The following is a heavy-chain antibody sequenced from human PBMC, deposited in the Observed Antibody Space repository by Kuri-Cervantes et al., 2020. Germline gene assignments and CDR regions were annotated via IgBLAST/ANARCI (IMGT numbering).Heavy chain of an antibody. V-gene: IGHV4-39*01. CDR3: ARHRLEWGSGSRYYYGMDV. Sequence: SETLSLTCTVSGGSISSNSYYWGWIRQPPGKGLEWIGSIYYSGSTYYNPSLKSRVTISVDTSKNQFSLKLSSVTAADTAVYYCARHRLEWGSGSRYYYGMDVWGQGTTVTVSS. D-gene: IGHD3-10*01. CDR2: IYYSGST. J-gene: IGHJ6*02. CDR1: GGSISSNSYY.